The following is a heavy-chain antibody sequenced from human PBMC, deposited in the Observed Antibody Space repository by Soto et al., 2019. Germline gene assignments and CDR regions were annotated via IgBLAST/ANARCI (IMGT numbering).Heavy chain of an antibody. J-gene: IGHJ4*02. V-gene: IGHV1-69*01. CDR3: ARDHPPYCSSTSCYHY. Sequence: QVQLVQSGAEVKKPGSSVKVSCKASGGTFSSYAISWVRQAPGQGLEWMGGIIPIFGTANYAQKFQGRVTITADESTSAAYMELSSLRSEDTAVYYCARDHPPYCSSTSCYHYWGQGTLVTVSS. D-gene: IGHD2-2*01. CDR1: GGTFSSYA. CDR2: IIPIFGTA.